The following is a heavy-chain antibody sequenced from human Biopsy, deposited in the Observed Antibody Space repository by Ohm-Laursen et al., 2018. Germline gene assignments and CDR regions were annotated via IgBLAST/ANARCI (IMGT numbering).Heavy chain of an antibody. J-gene: IGHJ6*02. Sequence: SSVKVSCKVSGYTLNELSMHWVRQAPGQGLEWMGRIIPLLGITNYAERLQGRVTISVDRSTSTAYMELSSLKSEDTAVYYCAREYPEGDVWGQGTSVTVSS. CDR3: AREYPEGDV. CDR2: IIPLLGIT. V-gene: IGHV1-69*04. CDR1: GYTLNELS. D-gene: IGHD2-2*02.